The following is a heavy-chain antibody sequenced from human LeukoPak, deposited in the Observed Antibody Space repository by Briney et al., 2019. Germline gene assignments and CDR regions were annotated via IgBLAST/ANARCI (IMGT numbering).Heavy chain of an antibody. D-gene: IGHD5-18*01. Sequence: PGGSLRLSCAASGFTFGTSAMSWVHQAPGKGLEWVSTISGSGLITYYAGSVKGRFTISRDNAKNTLYLQMNSLRAEDTAVYYCATSAAMVTAYYYYYGMDVWGQGTTVTVSS. CDR2: ISGSGLIT. CDR3: ATSAAMVTAYYYYYGMDV. V-gene: IGHV3-23*01. CDR1: GFTFGTSA. J-gene: IGHJ6*02.